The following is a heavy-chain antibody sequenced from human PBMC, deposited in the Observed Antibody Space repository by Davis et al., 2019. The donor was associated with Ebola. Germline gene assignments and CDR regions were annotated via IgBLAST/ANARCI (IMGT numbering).Heavy chain of an antibody. CDR2: IYYSGSP. CDR3: ARVSGSFGDLLYHGAFDI. J-gene: IGHJ3*02. V-gene: IGHV4-30-4*01. Sequence: MPSETLSLTCTVSGGSISSGDYFWSWVRQPPGKGLYLIWYIYYSGSPYYNPSLKSRVTITIDTSKNQFSLKLSSVTAADTAVYYCARVSGSFGDLLYHGAFDIWGQGTMVTVSS. CDR1: GGSISSGDYF. D-gene: IGHD3-10*01.